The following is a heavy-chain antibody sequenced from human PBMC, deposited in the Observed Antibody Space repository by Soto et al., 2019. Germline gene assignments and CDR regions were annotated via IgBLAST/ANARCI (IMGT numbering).Heavy chain of an antibody. CDR3: ARVGCETRCSDYLYYYMAV. Sequence: QLVESGGGLVQPGGSLRLSCAASGFPFSHYAMQWVRQAPGKGLEYVSAIGSDGRNTYYENSVRGRFTISRDNSKNTLYLHMGSLRAEDMAVYYCARVGCETRCSDYLYYYMAVWGKGTTITVSS. CDR1: GFPFSHYA. D-gene: IGHD2-2*01. CDR2: IGSDGRNT. V-gene: IGHV3-64*01. J-gene: IGHJ6*03.